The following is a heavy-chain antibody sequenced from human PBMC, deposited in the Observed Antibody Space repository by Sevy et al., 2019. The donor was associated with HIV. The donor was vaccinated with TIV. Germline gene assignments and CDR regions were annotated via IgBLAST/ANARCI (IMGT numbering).Heavy chain of an antibody. CDR3: ARGQVLGDGWFDP. CDR1: GGTFSSYG. V-gene: IGHV1-69*13. J-gene: IGHJ5*02. Sequence: ASMKVSCKSSGGTFSSYGVNWVRQAPGQGLEWMGGIIPMFGATNYAQNFQGRVTIIADESTSTAYMELSSLRSDDTAVYYCARGQVLGDGWFDPWGQGTVVTVSS. CDR2: IIPMFGAT. D-gene: IGHD3-3*01.